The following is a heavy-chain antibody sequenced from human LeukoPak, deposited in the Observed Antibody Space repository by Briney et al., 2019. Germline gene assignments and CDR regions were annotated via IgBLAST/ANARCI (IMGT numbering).Heavy chain of an antibody. CDR2: INHSGST. CDR3: ARGRVDIVATQTTNYYYYYYMDV. V-gene: IGHV4-34*01. J-gene: IGHJ6*03. CDR1: GGSFSAYY. D-gene: IGHD5-12*01. Sequence: SETLSLTCAVYGGSFSAYYWTWVRQPPGKGLEWIGEINHSGSTNYSPSLKSRVTISVDTSKSQLSLKLSSVTAADTAVYYCARGRVDIVATQTTNYYYYYYMDVWGKGTTVTVSS.